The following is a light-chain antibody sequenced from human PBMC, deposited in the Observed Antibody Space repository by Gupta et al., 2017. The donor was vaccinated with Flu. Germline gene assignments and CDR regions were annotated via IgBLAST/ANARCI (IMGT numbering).Light chain of an antibody. Sequence: EIVLTQSPGTLSLSPGERATLSCRASQNISSSYSAWYQQKPGQAPRLLIYGASNRASGIPDRFSGSGSRTDLTLTISRLEPEDFAVYYCQQYGTSPAWTFGQGTKVEIK. CDR3: QQYGTSPAWT. CDR2: GAS. J-gene: IGKJ1*01. V-gene: IGKV3-20*01. CDR1: QNISSSY.